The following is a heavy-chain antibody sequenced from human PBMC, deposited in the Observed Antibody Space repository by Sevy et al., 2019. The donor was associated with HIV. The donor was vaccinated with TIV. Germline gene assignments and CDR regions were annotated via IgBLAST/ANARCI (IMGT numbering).Heavy chain of an antibody. J-gene: IGHJ4*02. D-gene: IGHD5-18*01. V-gene: IGHV3-30*18. CDR1: GFTFSSYG. CDR2: ISYDGSNK. CDR3: AKAGTAMVRGYFDY. Sequence: GGSLRLSCAASGFTFSSYGMHWVRQAPGKGLEWVAVISYDGSNKYYADSVKGRFTISRDNSKNTLYLQMNSLRAEDTPVYYCAKAGTAMVRGYFDYWGQGTLVTVSS.